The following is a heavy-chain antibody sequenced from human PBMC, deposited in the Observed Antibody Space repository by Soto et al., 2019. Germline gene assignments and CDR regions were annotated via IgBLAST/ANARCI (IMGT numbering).Heavy chain of an antibody. Sequence: QVQLVQSGADVKKAWSSVKVSCKASGGTFSSYAISWVRQAPGQGLEWMGGIIPIFGTANYAQKLQGRVTITADESTSTAYMELSSVRSEDTAVYYCARELNGDYVHGPYYYYYVMDVWGQGTTVTVS. CDR2: IIPIFGTA. V-gene: IGHV1-69*01. CDR1: GGTFSSYA. D-gene: IGHD4-17*01. CDR3: ARELNGDYVHGPYYYYYVMDV. J-gene: IGHJ6*02.